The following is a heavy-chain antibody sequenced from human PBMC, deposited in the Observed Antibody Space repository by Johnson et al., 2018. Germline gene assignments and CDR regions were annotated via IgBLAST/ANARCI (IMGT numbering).Heavy chain of an antibody. D-gene: IGHD2/OR15-2a*01. Sequence: QVQLVQSGGGLVQPGGSLRLSCEASGFNFSDYYMSWIRQVPGRGLEWVSYISTTGHTRYYADSVKGRFTISRDNAKKSLYLQMDSLRAEDTAVFYCARNVVGWFDPWGQGTLVTVSS. CDR1: GFNFSDYY. CDR3: ARNVVGWFDP. V-gene: IGHV3-11*01. J-gene: IGHJ5*02. CDR2: ISTTGHTR.